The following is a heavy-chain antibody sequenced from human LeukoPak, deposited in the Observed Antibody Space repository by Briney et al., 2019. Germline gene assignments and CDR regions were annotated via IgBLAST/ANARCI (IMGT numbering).Heavy chain of an antibody. J-gene: IGHJ4*02. CDR1: GGSISSYY. Sequence: SETLSLTCTVSGGSISSYYWSWIRQPPGKGLEWIGYIYYSGSTNYNPSLKSRVTISVDTSKNQFSLKLSSVTAADTAVYYCARASLTSQDGGWYFDYWGRGTLVTVSS. CDR2: IYYSGST. D-gene: IGHD6-19*01. V-gene: IGHV4-59*01. CDR3: ARASLTSQDGGWYFDY.